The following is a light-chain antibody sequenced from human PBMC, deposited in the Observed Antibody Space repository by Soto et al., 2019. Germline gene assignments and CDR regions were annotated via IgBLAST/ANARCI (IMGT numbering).Light chain of an antibody. CDR2: GAS. V-gene: IGKV3-15*01. Sequence: EIVMTQSPATLSVSPGERATLSCRASQSVSSNLAWYQQKPGQAPRLLIYGASARATGIPARFSGSGSGTEFTLTISSLQSEDFAVYYCQHYNNWPPWTFGHGTNVEIK. CDR1: QSVSSN. J-gene: IGKJ1*01. CDR3: QHYNNWPPWT.